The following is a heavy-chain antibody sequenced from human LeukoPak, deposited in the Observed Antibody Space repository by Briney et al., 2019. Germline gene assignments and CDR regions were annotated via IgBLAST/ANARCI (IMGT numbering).Heavy chain of an antibody. V-gene: IGHV3-48*04. D-gene: IGHD4-17*01. Sequence: GGSLRLSCVASGFIFRDYSMNWVRQAPGKGLEWVSYVSSSSGTIYYADSVKGRFTISRDNAKNSLYLQMNSLRAEDTAVYYCARVDYGDYAGEDYWGQGTLVTVSS. CDR3: ARVDYGDYAGEDY. CDR1: GFIFRDYS. J-gene: IGHJ4*02. CDR2: VSSSSGTI.